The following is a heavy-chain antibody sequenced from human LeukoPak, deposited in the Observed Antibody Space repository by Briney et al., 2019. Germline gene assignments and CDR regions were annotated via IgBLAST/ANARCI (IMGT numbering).Heavy chain of an antibody. J-gene: IGHJ6*03. CDR1: GFTFSSYW. Sequence: PGGSLRLSCAASGFTFSSYWMSWVRQAPGKGLEWVANIKQDGSEKYYVDSVKGRFTISRDNAKNSLYLQMNSLRAEDTAVYYCARVPVLRYFGVTVPYYYYYMDVWGKGTTVTISS. CDR3: ARVPVLRYFGVTVPYYYYYMDV. CDR2: IKQDGSEK. D-gene: IGHD3-9*01. V-gene: IGHV3-7*01.